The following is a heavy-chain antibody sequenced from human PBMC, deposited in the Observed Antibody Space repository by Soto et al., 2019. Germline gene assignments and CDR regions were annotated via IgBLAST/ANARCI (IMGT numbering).Heavy chain of an antibody. Sequence: QVQLVQSGDEVKKPGASEKDSCKASGYIFVNYGIAGVRQAPGQGLEWMGWISPFTGNTHSASKVQGRLTMTTGTSTSTAYMDLGSLTSDDTAVYYCVMVDNYVTPTPQDVWGPGTTVTVSS. CDR3: VMVDNYVTPTPQDV. V-gene: IGHV1-18*01. CDR2: ISPFTGNT. CDR1: GYIFVNYG. J-gene: IGHJ6*02. D-gene: IGHD3-16*01.